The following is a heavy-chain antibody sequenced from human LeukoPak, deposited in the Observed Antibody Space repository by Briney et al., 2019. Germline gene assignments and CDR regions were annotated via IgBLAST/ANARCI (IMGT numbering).Heavy chain of an antibody. V-gene: IGHV4-34*01. CDR3: ARLVRSVVVAATPWGYFDY. J-gene: IGHJ4*02. CDR1: GGSFSGYY. CDR2: INHSGST. Sequence: PSETLSLTCAVYGGSFSGYYWSWIRQPPGKGLEWTGEINHSGSTNYNPSLKSRVTISVDTSKNQFSLKLSSVTAADTAVYYCARLVRSVVVAATPWGYFDYWGQGTLVTVSS. D-gene: IGHD2-15*01.